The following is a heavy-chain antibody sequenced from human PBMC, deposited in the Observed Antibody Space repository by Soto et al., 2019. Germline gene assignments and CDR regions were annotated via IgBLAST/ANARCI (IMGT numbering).Heavy chain of an antibody. V-gene: IGHV4-30-2*01. Sequence: PSETLSLTCAVSGGSISSGGYAWAWIRQPPGKGLEWVGYIYQSGSTYYSPSLKSRVTIAADRSKNQFSLNLASVTAADTAVYYCARSYSGGDAYFDYWGQGTVVTVSS. CDR1: GGSISSGGYA. J-gene: IGHJ4*02. CDR2: IYQSGST. D-gene: IGHD2-21*02. CDR3: ARSYSGGDAYFDY.